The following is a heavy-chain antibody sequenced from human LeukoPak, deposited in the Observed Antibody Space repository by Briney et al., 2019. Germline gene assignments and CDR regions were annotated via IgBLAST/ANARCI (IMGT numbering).Heavy chain of an antibody. CDR2: IYTSGST. V-gene: IGHV4-61*02. J-gene: IGHJ4*02. CDR3: ASSPRDYYDSSGYYNPLYY. D-gene: IGHD3-22*01. Sequence: SQTLSLTCTVSGGSISSGSYYWRWIRQPAGKGLEWIGRIYTSGSTNYNPSLKSRVTISVDTSKNQFSLKLSSVTAADTAVYYCASSPRDYYDSSGYYNPLYYWGQGTLVTVSS. CDR1: GGSISSGSYY.